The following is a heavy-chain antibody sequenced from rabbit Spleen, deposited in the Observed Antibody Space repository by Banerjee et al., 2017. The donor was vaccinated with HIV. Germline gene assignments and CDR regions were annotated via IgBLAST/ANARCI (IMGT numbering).Heavy chain of an antibody. CDR1: GAPSGGTPY. J-gene: IGHJ6*01. Sequence: QSLEESGGDLVKPGAPLTPTCLPLGAPSGGTPYSAWFRRLPGKGLEWIACIDTGSSGFTYFASWAKGRFTISKTSSTTVTLQMTSLTAADTATYFCARDTSSSFSSYGMDLWGPGTLVTVS. CDR3: ARDTSSSFSSYGMDL. V-gene: IGHV1S40*01. CDR2: IDTGSSGFT. D-gene: IGHD1-1*01.